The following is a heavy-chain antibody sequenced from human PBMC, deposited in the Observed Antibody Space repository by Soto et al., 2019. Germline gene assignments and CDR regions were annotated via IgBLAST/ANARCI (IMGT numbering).Heavy chain of an antibody. D-gene: IGHD5-12*01. Sequence: SVKVSCKASAGTFSSYTISWVRQAPGQGLEWMGRIIPILGIANYAQKFQGRVTITADKSTSTAYMELSSLRSEDTAVYYCARGGFPEYGGCVAWGQGTLVTVSS. CDR3: ARGGFPEYGGCVA. CDR1: AGTFSSYT. V-gene: IGHV1-69*02. J-gene: IGHJ4*02. CDR2: IIPILGIA.